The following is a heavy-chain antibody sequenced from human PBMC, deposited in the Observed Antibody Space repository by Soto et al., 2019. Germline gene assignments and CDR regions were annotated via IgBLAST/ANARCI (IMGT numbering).Heavy chain of an antibody. V-gene: IGHV4-34*01. CDR1: GGSFSGYY. CDR3: ARGADTAMVTDPDAFDI. Sequence: QVQLQQWGAGLLKPSETLSLTCAVYGGSFSGYYWSWIRQPPGKGLEWIGEINHSGSTNYNPSLKSRVTISVDTSKNQFSLKLSSVTAADTAVYYCARGADTAMVTDPDAFDIWGQGTMVTVSS. CDR2: INHSGST. D-gene: IGHD5-18*01. J-gene: IGHJ3*02.